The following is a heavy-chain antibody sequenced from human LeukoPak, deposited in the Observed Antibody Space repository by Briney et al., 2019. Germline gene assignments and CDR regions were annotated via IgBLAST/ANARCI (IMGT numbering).Heavy chain of an antibody. V-gene: IGHV5-51*01. J-gene: IGHJ3*02. Sequence: GESLKISCKGSGYSFTSFWIGWVRQMPGKGLEWLGIIYPGDSDPSFSPSFQGQVTISADNSITTSYLQWSSLKAADNAMYYCSRQGGTDAFDIWGQGTMVTVSS. D-gene: IGHD3-16*01. CDR2: IYPGDSDP. CDR3: SRQGGTDAFDI. CDR1: GYSFTSFW.